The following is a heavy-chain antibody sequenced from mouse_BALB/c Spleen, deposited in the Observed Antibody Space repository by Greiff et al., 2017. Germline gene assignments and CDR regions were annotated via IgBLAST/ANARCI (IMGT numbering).Heavy chain of an antibody. CDR3: ARLLRGWYFDV. CDR1: GFTFSSFG. Sequence: EVKLVESGGGLVQPGGSRKLSCAASGFTFSSFGMHWVRQAPEKGLEWVAYISCGSSTIYYADTVKGRFTISRDNPKNTLFLQMTSLRSEDTAMYYCARLLRGWYFDVWGAGTTVTVSS. V-gene: IGHV5-17*02. CDR2: ISCGSSTI. D-gene: IGHD1-1*01. J-gene: IGHJ1*01.